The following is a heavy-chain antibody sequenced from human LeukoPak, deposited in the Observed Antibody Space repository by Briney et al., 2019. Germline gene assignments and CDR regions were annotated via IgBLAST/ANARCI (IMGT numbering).Heavy chain of an antibody. Sequence: PSETLSLTCTVSGGSISSYYWSWIRQPPGKGLEWIGYIYYSGSTNYNPSLKSRVTISVDTSKNQFSLKLSSVTAADTAVYYCARLYGTAGYWYFDLWGRGTLVTVSS. V-gene: IGHV4-59*08. D-gene: IGHD6-13*01. CDR3: ARLYGTAGYWYFDL. CDR1: GGSISSYY. J-gene: IGHJ2*01. CDR2: IYYSGST.